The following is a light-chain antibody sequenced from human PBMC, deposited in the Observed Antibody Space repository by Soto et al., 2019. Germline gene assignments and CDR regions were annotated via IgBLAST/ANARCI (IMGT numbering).Light chain of an antibody. V-gene: IGKV3-20*01. CDR2: GTS. CDR3: QHYGSSLFT. Sequence: EIVLTQSPGTLSLSPGERATLSCRASQSVTSTYLAWFQHKPGQAPRLLIYGTSNRATGIPDRFSGSGSGTDFTLTISRLEPEDFAVYYCQHYGSSLFTFGHGTRL. J-gene: IGKJ5*01. CDR1: QSVTSTY.